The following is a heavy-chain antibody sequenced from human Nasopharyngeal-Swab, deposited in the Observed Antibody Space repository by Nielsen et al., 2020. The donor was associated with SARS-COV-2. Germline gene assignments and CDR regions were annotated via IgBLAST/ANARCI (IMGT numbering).Heavy chain of an antibody. J-gene: IGHJ6*02. V-gene: IGHV4-34*01. CDR1: GGSFSGYY. CDR3: ARNHYYGSGSYYPLYYYYYGVDV. CDR2: INHSGST. Sequence: SETLSLTCAVYGGSFSGYYWSWICQPPGQGLEWIGEINHSGSTNYNPSLKSRVTISVDTSKNQFSLKLSSVTAADTAVYYCARNHYYGSGSYYPLYYYYYGVDVWGQGTTVTVSS. D-gene: IGHD3-10*01.